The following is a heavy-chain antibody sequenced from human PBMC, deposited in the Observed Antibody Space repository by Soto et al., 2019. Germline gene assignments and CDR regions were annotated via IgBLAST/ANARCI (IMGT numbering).Heavy chain of an antibody. CDR3: VKDPVEGYGGAFDY. J-gene: IGHJ4*02. V-gene: IGHV3-64D*08. Sequence: GGSLRLSCSASGFTFSNYAMHWVRQAPGKGLEYVSGSSSIGGSTYYADSVKGRFTISRDNSKNTLYLQMSSLRAEDTAVYYCVKDPVEGYGGAFDYWGQGTLVTVSS. CDR1: GFTFSNYA. CDR2: SSSIGGST. D-gene: IGHD3-16*01.